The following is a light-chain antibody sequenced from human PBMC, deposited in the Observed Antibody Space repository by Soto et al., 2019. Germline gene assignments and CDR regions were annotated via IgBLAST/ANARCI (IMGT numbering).Light chain of an antibody. CDR2: DVS. V-gene: IGLV2-14*03. J-gene: IGLJ1*01. CDR1: SSDVGGYNY. Sequence: QSVLTQPASVSGSPGQSITISCTGTSSDVGGYNYVSWYQHHPGKAPKLIIYDVSNRPSGVSIRFSGSKSDNTASLTISGLQSEDEPDYHCSSYTTSNTRQIVFGTGTKLTVL. CDR3: SSYTTSNTRQIV.